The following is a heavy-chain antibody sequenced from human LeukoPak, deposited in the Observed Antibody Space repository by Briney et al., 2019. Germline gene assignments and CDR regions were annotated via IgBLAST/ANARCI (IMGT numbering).Heavy chain of an antibody. V-gene: IGHV3-30-3*01. Sequence: GGSLRLSCAASGVSLSSHAMNWVRQAPGKGLGWVAVISYDGSTRYYADSVKGRFTVSRDNSKNTLYLEMNSLRTEDTAVYHCARDPATLGAIYWYFDLWGRGTLVTVSS. CDR1: GVSLSSHA. CDR2: ISYDGSTR. J-gene: IGHJ2*01. CDR3: ARDPATLGAIYWYFDL. D-gene: IGHD1-26*01.